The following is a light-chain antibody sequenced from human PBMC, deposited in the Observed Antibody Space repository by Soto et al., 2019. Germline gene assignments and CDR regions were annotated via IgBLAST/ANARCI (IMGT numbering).Light chain of an antibody. V-gene: IGLV2-23*01. Sequence: QSALTQPASVSGSPGHSITVSCTGTSSDVGGYNLVSWYQQHPGKAPKLMIYASSKRPSGVSNRFSGSKSGNTASLTISGLQAEDEADYYCCSHASSSIPVVFGGGTKLTVL. CDR2: ASS. J-gene: IGLJ2*01. CDR3: CSHASSSIPVV. CDR1: SSDVGGYNL.